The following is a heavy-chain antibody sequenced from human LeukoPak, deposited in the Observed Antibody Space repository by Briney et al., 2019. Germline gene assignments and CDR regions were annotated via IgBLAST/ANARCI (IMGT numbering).Heavy chain of an antibody. CDR3: ARWFTSGRGFFDY. J-gene: IGHJ4*02. CDR1: GFTFSHC. CDR2: ISSSSTII. Sequence: PGGSLRLSCAAPGFTFSHCMNWVRQAPGKGLEWVSYISSSSTIIYYADSVKGRFTISRDNAKNSLYLQMNSLRDEDTAVYYCARWFTSGRGFFDYWGQGILVTVSS. V-gene: IGHV3-48*02. D-gene: IGHD6-19*01.